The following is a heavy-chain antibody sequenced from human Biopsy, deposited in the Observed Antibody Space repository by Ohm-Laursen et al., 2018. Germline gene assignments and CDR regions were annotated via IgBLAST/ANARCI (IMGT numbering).Heavy chain of an antibody. CDR3: ARERDP. Sequence: ASVKVSCKASGYSFTKYYINWVRQAPGQGLEWMGIINPTGGTTSYAEKFQGRVTMTRDTSISTAYMELSRLTSDDTAVYYCARERDPWGQGTLVTVSS. J-gene: IGHJ5*02. V-gene: IGHV1-46*01. CDR2: INPTGGTT. CDR1: GYSFTKYY.